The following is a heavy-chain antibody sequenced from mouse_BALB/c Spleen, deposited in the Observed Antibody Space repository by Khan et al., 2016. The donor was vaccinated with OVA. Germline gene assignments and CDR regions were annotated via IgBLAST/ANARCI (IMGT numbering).Heavy chain of an antibody. J-gene: IGHJ3*01. CDR1: GFTFSSYT. D-gene: IGHD2-1*01. Sequence: EVELVESGGGLVKPGGSLKLSCAASGFTFSSYTMSWIRQTPEKRLEWVATISSGGDNTYYPDSVKGRFTISRDNAKNNLYLHMSSLRSEDTALYYCARSNYGNFAYWGQGTLVTVSA. CDR3: ARSNYGNFAY. CDR2: ISSGGDNT. V-gene: IGHV5-9*03.